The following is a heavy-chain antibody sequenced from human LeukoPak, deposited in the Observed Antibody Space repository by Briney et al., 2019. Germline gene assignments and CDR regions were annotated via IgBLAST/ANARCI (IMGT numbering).Heavy chain of an antibody. CDR3: ARDRYDFWSGYVFDY. D-gene: IGHD3-3*01. V-gene: IGHV1-2*02. CDR2: INPNSGGT. CDR1: GYTFTGYY. Sequence: ASVKVSCKASGYTFTGYYMHWVRHAPGQGLEWMGWINPNSGGTNYAQKFQGRVTMTRDTSISTAYMELSRLRSDDTAVYYCARDRYDFWSGYVFDYWGQGTLVTVSS. J-gene: IGHJ4*02.